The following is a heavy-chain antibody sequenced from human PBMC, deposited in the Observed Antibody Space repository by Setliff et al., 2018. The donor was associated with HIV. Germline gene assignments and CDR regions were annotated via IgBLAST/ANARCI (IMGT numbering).Heavy chain of an antibody. CDR3: ARCYYDSSGPTDAFDI. V-gene: IGHV1-46*01. Sequence: ASVKVSCKASGYTFTNFYMHWVRQAPGQGLEWMGLINPSGGRTSYAQKFQGRLTMTRDTSRSTVYMELSSLRSEDTAAYYCARCYYDSSGPTDAFDIWGQGTVVTVSS. D-gene: IGHD3-22*01. CDR2: INPSGGRT. CDR1: GYTFTNFY. J-gene: IGHJ3*02.